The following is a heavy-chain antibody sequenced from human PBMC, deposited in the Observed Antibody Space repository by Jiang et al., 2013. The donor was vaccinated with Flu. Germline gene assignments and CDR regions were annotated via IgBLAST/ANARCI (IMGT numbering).Heavy chain of an antibody. Sequence: FSSYTISWVRQAPGQGLEWMEGSSLVLGIANYAQKFQGRVTITADKSTSTAYMELSSLRSEDTAVYYCARERVGGSNDLWGRGTLVTVSS. D-gene: IGHD4-23*01. V-gene: IGHV1-69*04. CDR2: SSLVLGIA. CDR3: ARERVGGSNDL. J-gene: IGHJ2*01. CDR1: FSSYT.